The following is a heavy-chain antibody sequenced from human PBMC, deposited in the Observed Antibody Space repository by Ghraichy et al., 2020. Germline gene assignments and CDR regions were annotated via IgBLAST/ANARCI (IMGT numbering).Heavy chain of an antibody. CDR3: ARSQSSSGWYRLRPFFYFREYFQH. CDR1: GFTFSSYG. J-gene: IGHJ1*01. Sequence: GESLNISCAASGFTFSSYGMHWVRQAPGKGLEWVAVISYDGSNKYYADSVKGRFTISRDNSKNTLYLQMNSLRAEDTAVYYCARSQSSSGWYRLRPFFYFREYFQHWGQGTLVTVSS. D-gene: IGHD6-19*01. V-gene: IGHV3-30*03. CDR2: ISYDGSNK.